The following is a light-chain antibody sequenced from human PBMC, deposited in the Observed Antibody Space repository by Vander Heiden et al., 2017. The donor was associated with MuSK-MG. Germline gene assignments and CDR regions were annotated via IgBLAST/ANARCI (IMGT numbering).Light chain of an antibody. CDR3: CSYADIFTYV. J-gene: IGLJ1*01. V-gene: IGLV2-23*02. CDR2: EVS. Sequence: QSARTPPASVSGPPGPSITISCTGTSTDVGTFNFVSWYQQHPGNAHKLMISEVSKRPAGVSNRFSGSKSGNTASLTISGLQAEDEADYYCCSYADIFTYVFGRGTKVTVL. CDR1: STDVGTFNF.